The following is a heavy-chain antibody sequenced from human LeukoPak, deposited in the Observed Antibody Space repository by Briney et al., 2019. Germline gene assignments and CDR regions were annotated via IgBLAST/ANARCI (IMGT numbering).Heavy chain of an antibody. V-gene: IGHV3-23*01. CDR3: AKSEDTPWELPVFDP. D-gene: IGHD1-26*01. CDR2: ISGSGGST. Sequence: PGRSLRLSCVASGFTFSSYAMSWVRQAPGKGLEWVSAISGSGGSTYYADSVKGRFTISRDNSKNTLYLQMNSLRAEDTAVYYCAKSEDTPWELPVFDPWGQGTLVTVSS. J-gene: IGHJ5*02. CDR1: GFTFSSYA.